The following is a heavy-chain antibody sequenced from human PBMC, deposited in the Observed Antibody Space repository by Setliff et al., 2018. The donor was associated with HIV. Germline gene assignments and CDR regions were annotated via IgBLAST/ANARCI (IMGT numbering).Heavy chain of an antibody. V-gene: IGHV3-23*01. CDR2: ISKNSFSI. D-gene: IGHD1-26*01. Sequence: TSETLSLSCAASGFTFDNVDMNWVRQAPGKGPEWVSSISKNSFSIYYTDSVKGRFTVSRDNSRDTLYLQMNSLRAEDTAVYYCATGRLRATSPFDNWGQGTLVTVSS. CDR1: GFTFDNVD. J-gene: IGHJ4*02. CDR3: ATGRLRATSPFDN.